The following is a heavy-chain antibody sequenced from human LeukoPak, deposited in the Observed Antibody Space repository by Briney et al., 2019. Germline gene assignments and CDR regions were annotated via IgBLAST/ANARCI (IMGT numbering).Heavy chain of an antibody. CDR1: GFTFSSYA. V-gene: IGHV3-30-3*01. Sequence: GRSLRLSCAASGFTFSSYAMHWVRQAPGKGLEWVAVISYDGSNKYYADSVKGRFTISRDNSKNTLYLQMNSLRAEDTAVYYCARASAAAGINWFDPWGQGTLVTVSS. CDR2: ISYDGSNK. D-gene: IGHD6-13*01. J-gene: IGHJ5*02. CDR3: ARASAAAGINWFDP.